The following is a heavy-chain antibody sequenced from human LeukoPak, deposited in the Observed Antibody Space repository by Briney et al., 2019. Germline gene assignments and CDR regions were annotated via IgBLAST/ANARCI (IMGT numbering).Heavy chain of an antibody. J-gene: IGHJ4*02. D-gene: IGHD4-23*01. CDR1: GFTFSSYG. CDR2: ISYDGSNK. CDR3: AKAYYGGNSFIDY. V-gene: IGHV3-30*18. Sequence: GRSLRLSCAASGFTFSSYGMHWVRQAPGKGLEWVAIISYDGSNKYYADSVKGRFTISRDNSKNTLYLQMNSLRAEGTAVYYCAKAYYGGNSFIDYWGQGTLVTVSS.